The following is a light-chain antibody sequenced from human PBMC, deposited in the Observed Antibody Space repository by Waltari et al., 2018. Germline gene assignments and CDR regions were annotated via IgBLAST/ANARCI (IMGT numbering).Light chain of an antibody. CDR2: EDS. CDR3: QSFDDNEKV. V-gene: IGLV6-57*04. J-gene: IGLJ3*02. Sequence: NFMLTQPHSVSESPGKTEIMSCTRSSGSTASNYVQWYQQRPGSAPTSVNYEDSQRPSGVLDRFSGSIDSSSNSASLTISGLKTEDEPDYCCQSFDDNEKVFGGGTKVTVL. CDR1: SGSTASNY.